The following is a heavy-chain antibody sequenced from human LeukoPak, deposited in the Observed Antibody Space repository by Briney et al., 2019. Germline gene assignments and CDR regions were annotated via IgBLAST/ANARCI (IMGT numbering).Heavy chain of an antibody. CDR2: IYTSGST. D-gene: IGHD6-6*01. CDR3: ARAPEYSSSWFDY. CDR1: RGSISSGSYY. J-gene: IGHJ4*02. Sequence: SETLSLTCTVSRGSISSGSYYWSWIRQRAGKGLEWIGRIYTSGSTNYNPSLKSRVTISIDTSKNQFSLKLSSVTAADTAVYYCARAPEYSSSWFDYWGQGTLVTVSS. V-gene: IGHV4-61*02.